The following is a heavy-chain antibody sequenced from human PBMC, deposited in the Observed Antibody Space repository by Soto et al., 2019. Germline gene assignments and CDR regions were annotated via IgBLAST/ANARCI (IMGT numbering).Heavy chain of an antibody. J-gene: IGHJ5*02. Sequence: HPGVSLRLSCAASGFTFSSYWMSWVRQAPGKGLEWVANIKQDGSEKYYVDSVKGRFTISRDNAKNALYLQMNSLRAEDTAVYYCARENVLRFLEWSHWFDPWGQGTLVTVSS. CDR2: IKQDGSEK. CDR3: ARENVLRFLEWSHWFDP. D-gene: IGHD3-3*01. CDR1: GFTFSSYW. V-gene: IGHV3-7*01.